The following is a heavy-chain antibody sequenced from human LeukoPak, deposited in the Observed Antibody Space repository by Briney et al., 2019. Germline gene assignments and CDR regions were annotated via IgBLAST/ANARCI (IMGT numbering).Heavy chain of an antibody. Sequence: GGSLRLSCAASGFTFSSYGMSWVRQAPGKGLEWVSAISGSGGSTYYADSVKGRFTISRDNSKNTLYLQMNSLRAEDTAVYYCARVTMIVVVISAFDIWGQGTMVTVSS. CDR2: ISGSGGST. D-gene: IGHD3-22*01. J-gene: IGHJ3*02. V-gene: IGHV3-23*01. CDR1: GFTFSSYG. CDR3: ARVTMIVVVISAFDI.